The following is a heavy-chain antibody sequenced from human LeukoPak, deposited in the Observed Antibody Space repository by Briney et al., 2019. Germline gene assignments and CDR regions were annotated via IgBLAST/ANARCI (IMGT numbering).Heavy chain of an antibody. J-gene: IGHJ4*02. D-gene: IGHD6-13*01. CDR1: GGTFSSYA. V-gene: IGHV1-69*13. CDR2: IIPIFGTA. Sequence: GASVKVSCKASGGTFSSYAISWVRQAPGQGLEWMGGIIPIFGTANYAQKFQGRVTITADESTSTAYMELSSLRSEDTAVYCCARGDYTELGIAAPYWGQGTLVTVSS. CDR3: ARGDYTELGIAAPY.